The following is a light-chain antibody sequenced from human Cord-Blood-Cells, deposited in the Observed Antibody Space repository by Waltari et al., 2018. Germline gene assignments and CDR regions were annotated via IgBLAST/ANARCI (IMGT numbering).Light chain of an antibody. CDR3: QQRSNWPPLT. Sequence: EIVLTQSPATLSLSPGERACLLCRARQSVGSCLDWSQQKPGQAPRLLLYDASNRAPGIPPGFSGSGSGTDVTRTISSLEPEDFAVEYCQQRSNWPPLTFGGGTKVEIK. J-gene: IGKJ4*01. V-gene: IGKV3-11*01. CDR2: DAS. CDR1: QSVGSC.